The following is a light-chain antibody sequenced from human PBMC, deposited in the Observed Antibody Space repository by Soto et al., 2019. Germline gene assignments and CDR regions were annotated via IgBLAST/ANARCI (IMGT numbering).Light chain of an antibody. V-gene: IGKV3-15*01. Sequence: EIEMTQSPSTLSGSVGERATLSCRASQSVSILLAWYQQKPGQAPRLLIYSASTRESGIPARFSGSGSGTEFTLTISSLQSVDFAVYYCQQYNSWPWTFGQGTKVDIK. J-gene: IGKJ1*01. CDR3: QQYNSWPWT. CDR2: SAS. CDR1: QSVSIL.